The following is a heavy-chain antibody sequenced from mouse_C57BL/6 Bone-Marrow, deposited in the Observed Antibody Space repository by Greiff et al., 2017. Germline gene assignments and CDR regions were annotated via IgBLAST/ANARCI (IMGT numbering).Heavy chain of an antibody. CDR2: INPYNGGT. D-gene: IGHD1-1*01. CDR1: GYTFTDYY. V-gene: IGHV1-19*01. CDR3: ARGFTTGY. J-gene: IGHJ2*01. Sequence: VQLQQSGPVLVKPGASVKMSCKASGYTFTDYYMNWVKQSHGKSLEWIGVINPYNGGTSYNQKLKGKATLTVDKSSSTAYMELNSLTAEDSAVYYCARGFTTGYWGQGTTLTVSS.